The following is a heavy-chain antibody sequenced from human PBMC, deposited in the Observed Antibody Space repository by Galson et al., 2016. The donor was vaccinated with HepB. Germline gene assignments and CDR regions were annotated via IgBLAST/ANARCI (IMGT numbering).Heavy chain of an antibody. Sequence: SLRLSCAASGFTFSSYGMYWVRQAPGKGLEWVAVISYDGSKKYYADSVKCRFTLSRDNSKNTLYLQMSSLRAEDTAVYYCAKDEFLEGDYYYYGMDVWGQGTTVTVSS. J-gene: IGHJ6*02. CDR1: GFTFSSYG. CDR2: ISYDGSKK. V-gene: IGHV3-30*18. CDR3: AKDEFLEGDYYYYGMDV. D-gene: IGHD3-3*01.